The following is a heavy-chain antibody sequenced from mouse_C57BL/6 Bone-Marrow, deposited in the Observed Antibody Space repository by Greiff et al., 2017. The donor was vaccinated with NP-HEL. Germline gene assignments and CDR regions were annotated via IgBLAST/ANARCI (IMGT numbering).Heavy chain of an antibody. CDR1: GFTFSSYG. V-gene: IGHV5-6*01. Sequence: VQLKESGGDLVKPGGSLKLSCAASGFTFSSYGMSWVRQTPDKRLEWVATISSGGSYTYYPDSVKGRFTISRDNAKNTLYLQMSSLKSEDTAMYYCASPYDGYLYYYAMDYWGQGTSVTVSS. CDR2: ISSGGSYT. CDR3: ASPYDGYLYYYAMDY. J-gene: IGHJ4*01. D-gene: IGHD2-3*01.